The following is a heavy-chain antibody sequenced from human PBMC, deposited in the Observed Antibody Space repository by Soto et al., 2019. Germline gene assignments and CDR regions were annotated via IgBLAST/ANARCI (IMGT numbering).Heavy chain of an antibody. V-gene: IGHV1-69*01. CDR2: IIPIFGTA. J-gene: IGHJ6*02. D-gene: IGHD6-19*01. CDR1: RVAFSKFI. CDR3: AKVRYSSPMGYYYGMDV. Sequence: QAQLEQSGGEVKKPGSSVKVSCKASRVAFSKFIVTWVRQAPGLGLEWVGGIIPIFGTANYAQKFQGIVTIAADESTSTSYMEVNKLRSEDTAVYYCAKVRYSSPMGYYYGMDVWGQGTTVTVSS.